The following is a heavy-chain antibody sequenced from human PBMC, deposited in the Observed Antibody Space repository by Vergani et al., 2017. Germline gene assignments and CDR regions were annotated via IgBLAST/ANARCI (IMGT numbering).Heavy chain of an antibody. V-gene: IGHV3-43*01. Sequence: EVQLVESGGVVVQPGGSLRLSCAASGFTFDDYTMHWVRQAPGKSLEWVSLISWDGGSTYYADSVKGRFTISRDNSKNSLYLQMNSLRTEDTALYYCAKDRSGSYYGDFDYWGQGTLVTVSS. CDR2: ISWDGGST. J-gene: IGHJ4*02. CDR3: AKDRSGSYYGDFDY. D-gene: IGHD1-26*01. CDR1: GFTFDDYT.